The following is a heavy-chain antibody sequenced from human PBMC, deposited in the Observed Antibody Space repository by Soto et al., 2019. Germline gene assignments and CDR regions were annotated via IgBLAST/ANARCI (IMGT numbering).Heavy chain of an antibody. D-gene: IGHD6-13*01. Sequence: GGSLRLSCEASGFTFSGFDMHWVRQPTGKGLEWVSSIGTAGDTYYAVSVKGRFTISRDNAKNSLSLQMNSLRAGDMAVYFCAKSQEIGTHFFDSWGQGTQVTGSS. V-gene: IGHV3-13*01. CDR1: GFTFSGFD. CDR2: IGTAGDT. J-gene: IGHJ4*02. CDR3: AKSQEIGTHFFDS.